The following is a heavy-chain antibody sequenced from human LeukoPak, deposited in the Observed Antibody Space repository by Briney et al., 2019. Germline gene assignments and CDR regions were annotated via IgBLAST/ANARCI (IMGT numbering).Heavy chain of an antibody. V-gene: IGHV3-23*01. CDR1: GFTFSSYA. CDR2: VSGSGDGT. Sequence: GGSLRLSCAASGFTFSSYAMSWVRQAPGKGLEWVSAVSGSGDGTYYADSVKGRFTISRDNSKNTLYLQMNSLRAEDTAVYYCAKSLITMVRGDVDYWGQGTLVTVSS. CDR3: AKSLITMVRGDVDY. D-gene: IGHD3-10*01. J-gene: IGHJ4*02.